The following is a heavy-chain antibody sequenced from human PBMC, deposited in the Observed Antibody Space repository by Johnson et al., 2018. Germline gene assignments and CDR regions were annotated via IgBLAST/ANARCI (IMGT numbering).Heavy chain of an antibody. CDR2: ITWNSGSI. J-gene: IGHJ3*02. Sequence: VQLVESGGGLVQPGRSLRLSCAASGFTFDDYAMHWVRQAPGKGLEWVSGITWNSGSIGYAASVKGRFTISRDNSKNTLSLQINSLRAEDTAVYYCARERTRFDAFDIWGQGTMVTVSS. CDR1: GFTFDDYA. V-gene: IGHV3-9*01. CDR3: ARERTRFDAFDI.